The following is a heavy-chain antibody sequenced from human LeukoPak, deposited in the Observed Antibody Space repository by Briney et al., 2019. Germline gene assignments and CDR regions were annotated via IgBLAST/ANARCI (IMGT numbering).Heavy chain of an antibody. CDR3: ARDLYSGSPLDAFDI. D-gene: IGHD1-26*01. J-gene: IGHJ3*02. V-gene: IGHV3-7*01. CDR2: IKQDGSEK. CDR1: GFTFSSYW. Sequence: GGSLRLSCAASGFTFSSYWMSWVRQAPGKGLEWVANIKQDGSEKYYVDSVKGRFTTSRDNAKNSLYLQMNSLRAEDTAVYYCARDLYSGSPLDAFDIWGQGTMVTVSS.